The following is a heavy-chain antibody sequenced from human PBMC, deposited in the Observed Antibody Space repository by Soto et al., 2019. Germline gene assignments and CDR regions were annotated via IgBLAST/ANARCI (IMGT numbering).Heavy chain of an antibody. CDR1: GFTFSSYA. Sequence: EVQLLESGGGLVQPGGSLRLSCAASGFTFSSYAMTWVRQAPGKGLEWVSTISSSTYYADSVKGRFTISRDNSKNTLYPQMNSLRAEDTAVYYCAKREGRNFDYWGQGTLVTVSS. D-gene: IGHD3-10*01. CDR2: ISSST. J-gene: IGHJ4*02. V-gene: IGHV3-23*01. CDR3: AKREGRNFDY.